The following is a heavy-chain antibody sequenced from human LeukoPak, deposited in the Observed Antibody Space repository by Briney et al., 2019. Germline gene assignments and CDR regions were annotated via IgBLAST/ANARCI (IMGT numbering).Heavy chain of an antibody. CDR1: GGSISSYY. Sequence: PSETLSLTCTVSGGSISSYYWSWIRQPPGKGLEWIGYIYYSGSTNYNPSLKSRVTISVDTSKNQFSLKLSSVTAADTAVYYCASAIAVAGISDYWGQGTLVTVSS. J-gene: IGHJ4*02. D-gene: IGHD6-19*01. V-gene: IGHV4-59*08. CDR2: IYYSGST. CDR3: ASAIAVAGISDY.